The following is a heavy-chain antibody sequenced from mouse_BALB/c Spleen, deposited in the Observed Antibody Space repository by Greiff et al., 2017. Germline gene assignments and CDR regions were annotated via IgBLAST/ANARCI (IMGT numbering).Heavy chain of an antibody. CDR2: INPSSGYT. Sequence: QFQLQQSGAELARPGASVKMSCKASGYTFTSYTMHWVKQRPGQGLEWIGYINPSSGYTNYNQKFKDKATLTADKSSSTAYMQLSSLTSEDSAVYYCARRQLGLRYAMDYWGQGTSVTVSS. CDR3: ARRQLGLRYAMDY. V-gene: IGHV1-4*01. D-gene: IGHD3-2*01. J-gene: IGHJ4*01. CDR1: GYTFTSYT.